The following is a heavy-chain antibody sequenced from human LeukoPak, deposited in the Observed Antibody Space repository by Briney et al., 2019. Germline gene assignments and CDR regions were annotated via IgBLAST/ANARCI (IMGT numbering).Heavy chain of an antibody. J-gene: IGHJ4*02. V-gene: IGHV3-48*01. Sequence: PGRSLRLSCAASGFTFSSYSMNWVRQAPGKGLEWVSYISSSSSTIYYADSVKGRFTISRDNAKNSLYLQMNSLRAEDTAVYYCARVTGSWNDYYFDYWGQGTLVTVSS. D-gene: IGHD1-1*01. CDR3: ARVTGSWNDYYFDY. CDR2: ISSSSSTI. CDR1: GFTFSSYS.